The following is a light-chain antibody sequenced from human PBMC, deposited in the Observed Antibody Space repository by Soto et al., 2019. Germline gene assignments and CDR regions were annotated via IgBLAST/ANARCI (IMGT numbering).Light chain of an antibody. CDR1: QSVNNNY. V-gene: IGKV3-20*01. Sequence: EMVLTQSPGTRALSPGERATLSCRASQSVNNNYLAWYQQKPGPAPRLLIHGSAIRATGIPDRFSGSGSGAHVTLTISRLEPEDFALYYCQKYGSSPGTFGQGTRLEIK. J-gene: IGKJ5*01. CDR2: GSA. CDR3: QKYGSSPGT.